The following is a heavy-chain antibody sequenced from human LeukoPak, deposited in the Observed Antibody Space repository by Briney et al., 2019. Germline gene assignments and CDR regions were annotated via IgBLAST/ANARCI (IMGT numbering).Heavy chain of an antibody. CDR3: ARGSNSGGYYYYYYMDV. D-gene: IGHD4-23*01. CDR2: INHTGST. CDR1: GGSFSGYY. Sequence: SETLSLTCAVYGGSFSGYYWSWIRQPPGKGLEWIGDINHTGSTNYSPSLKSRVITSVDTSKNQFSLKLSSVTAADTAVYYCARGSNSGGYYYYYYMDVWGKGTTVTVSS. J-gene: IGHJ6*03. V-gene: IGHV4-34*01.